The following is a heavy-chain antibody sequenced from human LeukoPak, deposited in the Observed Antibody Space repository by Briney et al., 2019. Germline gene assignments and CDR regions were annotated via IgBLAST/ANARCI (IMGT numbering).Heavy chain of an antibody. D-gene: IGHD3-22*01. CDR3: AKDQPGNYYDSSGYPEVPFDY. Sequence: GRSLRLSCAASGFTFSSYGMHWVRQAPGKGLEWVAVISYDGSNKYYADSVKGRFTISRDNSKNTLYLQMNSLRAEDTAVYYCAKDQPGNYYDSSGYPEVPFDYWGQGTLVTVSS. J-gene: IGHJ4*02. CDR2: ISYDGSNK. V-gene: IGHV3-30*18. CDR1: GFTFSSYG.